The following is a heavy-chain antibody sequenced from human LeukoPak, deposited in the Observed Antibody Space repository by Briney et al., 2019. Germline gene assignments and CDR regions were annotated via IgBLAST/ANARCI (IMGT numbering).Heavy chain of an antibody. J-gene: IGHJ4*02. CDR1: GFTLSSYA. CDR3: AKASTGYSYGLPPGY. CDR2: ISGSGGST. Sequence: GGSLRLSCAASGFTLSSYAMSWVRQAPGKGLEWVSAISGSGGSTYYADSVKGRFTISRDNSKNTLYLQMNSLRAEDTAVYYCAKASTGYSYGLPPGYWGQGTLVTVSS. D-gene: IGHD5-18*01. V-gene: IGHV3-23*01.